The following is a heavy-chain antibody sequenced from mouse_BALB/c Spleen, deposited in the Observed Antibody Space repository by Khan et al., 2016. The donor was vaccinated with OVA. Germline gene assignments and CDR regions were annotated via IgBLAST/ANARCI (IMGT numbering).Heavy chain of an antibody. V-gene: IGHV1S135*01. CDR3: TRHGYVAWFTY. Sequence: VQLQQSGPELMKPGASVKISCKASGYSFTTYYIHWMMQSHGKSLEWIGYIDPFSGGTTYNQKFKGKATLTVDKSSSKAYLHLSNLKSEDSAVYYCTRHGYVAWFTYWGQGTLVTVSA. CDR2: IDPFSGGT. D-gene: IGHD2-2*01. CDR1: GYSFTTYY. J-gene: IGHJ3*01.